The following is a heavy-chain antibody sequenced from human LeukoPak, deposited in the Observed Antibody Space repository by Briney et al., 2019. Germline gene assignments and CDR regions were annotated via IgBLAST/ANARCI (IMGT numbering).Heavy chain of an antibody. Sequence: PGESLRLSCAASGFTFSSYAMAWVRQAPGKGLEWVSYISSSSNTIYYADSVKGRFTISRDNAKNSLYLQMNSLRDEDTALYYCVTDTSMGGLFDYWGQGTLVTVSS. CDR2: ISSSSNTI. J-gene: IGHJ4*02. D-gene: IGHD5-18*01. CDR1: GFTFSSYA. V-gene: IGHV3-48*02. CDR3: VTDTSMGGLFDY.